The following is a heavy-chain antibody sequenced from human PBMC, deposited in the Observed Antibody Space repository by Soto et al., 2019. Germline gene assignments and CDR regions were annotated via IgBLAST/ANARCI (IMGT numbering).Heavy chain of an antibody. CDR2: ISATGTT. D-gene: IGHD7-27*01. Sequence: QVQLQESGPGLVEPSETLSLTCSVSGGSMNNYYWSWIRQSAEKGLEWIGRISATGTTTYIPSLKSRITLSVDTSKNQFSLNLKFVTAADTAVYFCARDQSGAADLWGQGTVVTVS. V-gene: IGHV4-4*07. CDR3: ARDQSGAADL. J-gene: IGHJ3*01. CDR1: GGSMNNYY.